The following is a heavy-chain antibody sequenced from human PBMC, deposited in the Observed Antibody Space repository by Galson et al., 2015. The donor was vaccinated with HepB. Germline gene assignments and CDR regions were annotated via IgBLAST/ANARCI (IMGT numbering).Heavy chain of an antibody. Sequence: SLRLSCAASGFTFTSSGMSWVRQAPGKGLEWVGRIKSKTDDGTTDYAAHVKGRMTTSTDATKNNLYLKRNSLKTEDTYLYYCTTDGYSRTSPLTRNAFDIWGQGTMVTVSS. CDR2: IKSKTDDGTT. J-gene: IGHJ3*02. D-gene: IGHD2-2*01. CDR3: TTDGYSRTSPLTRNAFDI. V-gene: IGHV3-15*01. CDR1: GFTFTSSG.